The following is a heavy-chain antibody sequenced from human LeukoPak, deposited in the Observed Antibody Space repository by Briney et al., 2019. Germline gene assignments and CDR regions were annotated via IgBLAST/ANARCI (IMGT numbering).Heavy chain of an antibody. Sequence: ASVKVSCKASGGTFSSYAISWVRQAPGQGLEWMGWMNPNSGNTGYAQRFRGRVTITRNTSIGTAYMDLNSLRSEDTALYYCARGRYGDYGDFDLWGRGTLVTVSS. V-gene: IGHV1-8*03. D-gene: IGHD4-17*01. J-gene: IGHJ2*01. CDR1: GGTFSSYA. CDR2: MNPNSGNT. CDR3: ARGRYGDYGDFDL.